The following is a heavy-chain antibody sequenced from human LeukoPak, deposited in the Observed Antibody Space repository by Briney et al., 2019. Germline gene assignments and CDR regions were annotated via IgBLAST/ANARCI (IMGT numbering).Heavy chain of an antibody. CDR2: ISYDGSNK. D-gene: IGHD1-26*01. CDR3: ARELPKGVGAFDI. Sequence: GGSLRLSCAASGFTFSSYAMHWVRQAPGKGLEWVAVISYDGSNKYYADSVKGRFTISRDNSKNTLYLQMNSLRAEDTAVYYCARELPKGVGAFDIWGQGTVVTVSS. J-gene: IGHJ3*02. V-gene: IGHV3-30*14. CDR1: GFTFSSYA.